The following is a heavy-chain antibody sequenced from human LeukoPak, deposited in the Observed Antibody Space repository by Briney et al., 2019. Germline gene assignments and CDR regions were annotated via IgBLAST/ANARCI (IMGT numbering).Heavy chain of an antibody. J-gene: IGHJ4*02. CDR3: AKYLYPMVRGVPTH. V-gene: IGHV3-23*01. CDR1: GFTFSSYP. D-gene: IGHD3-10*01. CDR2: ISGSGGST. Sequence: GGSLRLSCAASGFTFSSYPMSWVRQAPGKGLEWVSAISGSGGSTYYADSVKGRYTISRDNSKNTLYLQMNSLRAEDTAVYYCAKYLYPMVRGVPTHWGQGTLVTVSS.